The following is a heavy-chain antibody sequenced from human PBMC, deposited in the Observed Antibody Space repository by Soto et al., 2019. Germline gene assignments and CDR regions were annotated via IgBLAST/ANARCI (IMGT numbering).Heavy chain of an antibody. V-gene: IGHV4-34*01. D-gene: IGHD6-19*01. Sequence: SETLSLTCAVYGESFSCYIWTWIRQPPGKGLQWIGQINHSGSASYNPSLKSRVTISVHTSNSQFSLELSSVTAADTAVYYCARGLITGSHYSGGWYYFDSWGQGTQVTVSS. CDR3: ARGLITGSHYSGGWYYFDS. CDR2: INHSGSA. CDR1: GESFSCYI. J-gene: IGHJ4*02.